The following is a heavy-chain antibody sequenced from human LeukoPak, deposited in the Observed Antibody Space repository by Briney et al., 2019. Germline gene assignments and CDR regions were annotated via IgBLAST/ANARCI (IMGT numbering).Heavy chain of an antibody. V-gene: IGHV3-48*01. CDR2: ISSSSTI. CDR1: GFTFSSYS. Sequence: HPGGSLRLSCAASGFTFSSYSMNWVRQAPGKGLEWVSYISSSSTIYYADSVKGRFTISRDNAKNSLYLQMNSLRAEDTAVYYCARGGGQLAGWGQGTLVTVSS. J-gene: IGHJ4*02. D-gene: IGHD6-6*01. CDR3: ARGGGQLAG.